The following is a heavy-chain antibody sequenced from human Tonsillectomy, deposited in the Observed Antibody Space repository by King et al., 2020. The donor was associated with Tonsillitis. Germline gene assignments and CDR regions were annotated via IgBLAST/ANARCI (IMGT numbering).Heavy chain of an antibody. CDR2: IYSSGRT. D-gene: IGHD4-11*01. CDR1: GGSISSGIYY. J-gene: IGHJ5*02. Sequence: QLQESGPGLARPSQTLSLTCTVSGGSISSGIYYWSWLRQPAGKGLEWIGRIYSSGRTNYNPSLKSRVTMSLDASKNQFSLKLSSVTAADTALYYCAREYYSYLFDPWGQGTLVTVSS. V-gene: IGHV4-61*02. CDR3: AREYYSYLFDP.